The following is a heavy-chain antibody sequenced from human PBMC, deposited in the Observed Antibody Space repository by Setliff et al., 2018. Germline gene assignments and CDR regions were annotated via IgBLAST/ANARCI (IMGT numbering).Heavy chain of an antibody. Sequence: ASVKVSCKASGGTFSSYAITWVRQAPGQGPEWMGVVIPMSGTTNFAQKFRGRVTITTDDSTSTAYMGLSGLTSEDTAVYYCASGPAHYVSSGLYGPDYHYCGLDVWGQGTTVTVSS. CDR3: ASGPAHYVSSGLYGPDYHYCGLDV. V-gene: IGHV1-69*05. D-gene: IGHD3-22*01. J-gene: IGHJ6*02. CDR1: GGTFSSYA. CDR2: VIPMSGTT.